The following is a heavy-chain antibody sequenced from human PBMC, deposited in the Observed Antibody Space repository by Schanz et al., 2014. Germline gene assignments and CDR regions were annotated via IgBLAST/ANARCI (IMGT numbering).Heavy chain of an antibody. J-gene: IGHJ5*02. D-gene: IGHD3-16*01. CDR1: GDSISSYY. CDR2: IRYSGTT. Sequence: QVQLQESGPRLVKPSETLSLTCNVSGDSISSYYWSWLRQAPGKGLEWIGYIRYSGTTYYNPSHKSRVSISVSTSTSQFSLKLSLVPAADTAVYYCARDALGGPHNWFDPWGQGTLVSVSS. V-gene: IGHV4-59*12. CDR3: ARDALGGPHNWFDP.